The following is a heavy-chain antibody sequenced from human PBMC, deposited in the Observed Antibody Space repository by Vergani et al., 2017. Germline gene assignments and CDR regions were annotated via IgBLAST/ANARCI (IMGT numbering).Heavy chain of an antibody. D-gene: IGHD6-13*01. CDR3: ARDSGIAAAGLYYYYYGMDV. CDR1: GFTFSSYG. V-gene: IGHV3-33*01. J-gene: IGHJ6*02. CDR2: IWYDGSNK. Sequence: QVQLVESGGGVVQPGRSLRLSCAASGFTFSSYGMHWVRQAPGKGLEWVAVIWYDGSNKYYEDSVKGRFTISRDNSKNTLYLQMNSLRAEDTAVYYCARDSGIAAAGLYYYYYGMDVWGQGTTVTVSS.